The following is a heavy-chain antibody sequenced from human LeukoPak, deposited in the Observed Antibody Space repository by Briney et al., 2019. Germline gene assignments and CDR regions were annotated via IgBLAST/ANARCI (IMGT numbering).Heavy chain of an antibody. Sequence: GGSLRLSCAASGFTFDDYAMHWVRHAPGKGLEWVSLISGDGGSTYYADSVKGRFTISRDNSKNSLYLQMNSLRTEDTALYYCAKDISGGSYFGGDYYYYGMDVWGQGTTVTVSS. V-gene: IGHV3-43*02. J-gene: IGHJ6*02. CDR3: AKDISGGSYFGGDYYYYGMDV. D-gene: IGHD1-26*01. CDR2: ISGDGGST. CDR1: GFTFDDYA.